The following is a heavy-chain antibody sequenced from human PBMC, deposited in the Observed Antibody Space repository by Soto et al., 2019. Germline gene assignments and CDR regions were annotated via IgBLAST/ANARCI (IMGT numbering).Heavy chain of an antibody. Sequence: GASVKVSCKVSGYFLTPLIIHWVRQAPGKGLEWMGGFNREDGETIYAQKFQGRVTMTEDTSTDSAYMELSSLTSEDTAIYYCAKRYNWNDLDYWGQGTLVTVSS. CDR3: AKRYNWNDLDY. CDR1: GYFLTPLI. D-gene: IGHD1-20*01. V-gene: IGHV1-24*01. CDR2: FNREDGET. J-gene: IGHJ4*02.